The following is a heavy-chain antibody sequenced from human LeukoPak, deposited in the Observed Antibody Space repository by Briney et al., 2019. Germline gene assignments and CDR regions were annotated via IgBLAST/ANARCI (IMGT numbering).Heavy chain of an antibody. J-gene: IGHJ5*02. Sequence: PSETLSLTCIVSGASITTYSWNWLRQSPGKGLEWIGYFSPGGSGTTSYTSSLKSRVTISRDTSKNQLSLKLTSVTAADTAVYYCARWDDSAWAFGTWGPGTLVTVSS. D-gene: IGHD6-19*01. CDR2: FSPGGSGTT. CDR3: ARWDDSAWAFGT. V-gene: IGHV4-4*08. CDR1: GASITTYS.